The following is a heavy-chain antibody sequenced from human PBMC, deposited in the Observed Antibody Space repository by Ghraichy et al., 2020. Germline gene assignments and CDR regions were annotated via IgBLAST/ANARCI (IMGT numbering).Heavy chain of an antibody. V-gene: IGHV3-23*01. CDR3: AKDLRASIAARFDY. D-gene: IGHD6-6*01. J-gene: IGHJ4*02. CDR1: GFTFSSYA. CDR2: ISGSGGST. Sequence: LSLTCAASGFTFSSYAMSWVRQAPGKGLEWVSAISGSGGSTYYADSVKGRFTISRDNSKNTLYLQMNSLRAEDTAVYYCAKDLRASIAARFDYWGQGTLVTVSS.